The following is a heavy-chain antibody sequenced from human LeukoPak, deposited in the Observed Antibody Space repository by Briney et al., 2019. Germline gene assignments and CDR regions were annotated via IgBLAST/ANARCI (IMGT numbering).Heavy chain of an antibody. J-gene: IGHJ4*02. CDR2: INPHSGGT. D-gene: IGHD2-15*01. V-gene: IGHV1-2*02. CDR1: GYTFTDYY. Sequence: ASVKVSCKASGYTFTDYYIHWVRQAPGQGLEWMGYINPHSGGTSSPQKFQGRVTMTTDASISTAYMELSRLTSDDTAVYYCAREGNGLLSKDLDYWGQGTLVTVSS. CDR3: AREGNGLLSKDLDY.